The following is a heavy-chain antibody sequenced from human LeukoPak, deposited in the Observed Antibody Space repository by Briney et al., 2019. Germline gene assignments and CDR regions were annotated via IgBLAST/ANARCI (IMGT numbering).Heavy chain of an antibody. J-gene: IGHJ4*02. CDR3: AGWAPQYGGYAFDY. D-gene: IGHD5-12*01. V-gene: IGHV3-11*01. Sequence: GGSLRLSCAASGFTFSDYYMSWIRQAPGKGLEWVSYISSSGGTIYYADSVKGRFTISRDNAKNSLYLQMNSLRAEDTAVYYCAGWAPQYGGYAFDYWGQGTLVTVSS. CDR1: GFTFSDYY. CDR2: ISSSGGTI.